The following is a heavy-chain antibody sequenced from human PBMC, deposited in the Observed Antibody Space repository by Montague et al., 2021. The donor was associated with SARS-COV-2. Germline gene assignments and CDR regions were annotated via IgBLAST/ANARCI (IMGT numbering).Heavy chain of an antibody. CDR3: ARGGQYKWNCLDA. CDR2: ISPGDSDT. J-gene: IGHJ5*02. V-gene: IGHV5-51*01. CDR1: GYSFTNHW. D-gene: IGHD1-7*01. Sequence: QSGAEVKKPGESLKISCKGSGYSFTNHWIAWVRQMPGKGLEWMGTISPGDSDTKYSPSFQGQVTISADKSISTVYLQWSSLGASDTAIFYCARGGQYKWNCLDAWGQGTLVTISS.